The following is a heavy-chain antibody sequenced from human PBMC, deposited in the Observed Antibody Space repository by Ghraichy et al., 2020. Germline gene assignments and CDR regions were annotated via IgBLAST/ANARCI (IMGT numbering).Heavy chain of an antibody. CDR2: IFYGGNT. CDR3: ARHSPRYYDSSRPRSWFAP. CDR1: GDSISNSAYY. Sequence: LSLTCTVSGDSISNSAYYWAWIRQPPGQGLEWIGSIFYGGNTYYNPSLESRVTISVDTSKDQFFLKLSSVTVADTALYYCARHSPRYYDSSRPRSWFAPWGQGTLVTVSS. J-gene: IGHJ5*02. V-gene: IGHV4-39*01. D-gene: IGHD3-22*01.